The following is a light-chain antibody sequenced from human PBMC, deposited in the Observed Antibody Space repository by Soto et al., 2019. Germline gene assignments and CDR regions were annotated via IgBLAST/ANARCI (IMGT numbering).Light chain of an antibody. CDR1: SSDVGGYNY. CDR3: SSYTSSSTLV. Sequence: QSALTQPASVSGSPGQSITISCTGTSSDVGGYNYVSWYQQHPGKAPKLMIYEVSNRPSGVYNRFSGSKSGNTAYLTISGLQAEDEADYYCSSYTSSSTLVFGTGTNVTVL. CDR2: EVS. J-gene: IGLJ1*01. V-gene: IGLV2-14*01.